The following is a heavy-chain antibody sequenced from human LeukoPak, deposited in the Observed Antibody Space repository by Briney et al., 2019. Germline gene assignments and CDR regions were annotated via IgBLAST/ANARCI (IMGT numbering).Heavy chain of an antibody. V-gene: IGHV1-2*06. J-gene: IGHJ5*02. D-gene: IGHD2-21*01. CDR2: INPNSGGT. Sequence: ASVKVSCKASGYTFTGYYMHWVRQAPGQGLERVGRINPNSGGTNYAQKFQGRVTMTRDTSISTAYMELSRLRSDDTAVYYCARASVGGWDLVNWFDPWGQGTLVTVSS. CDR1: GYTFTGYY. CDR3: ARASVGGWDLVNWFDP.